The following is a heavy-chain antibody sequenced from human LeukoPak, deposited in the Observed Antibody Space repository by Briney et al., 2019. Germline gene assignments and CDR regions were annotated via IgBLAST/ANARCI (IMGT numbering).Heavy chain of an antibody. CDR2: VNSDGGST. CDR3: AKGISNPDY. V-gene: IGHV3-23*01. J-gene: IGHJ4*02. Sequence: PGGSLRLSCAASGFTFSNYAMTWVRQAPGKGLEWVSGVNSDGGSTYYADSVRGRFTISRDNSKNTLYLQMNSLRAEDTAVYYCAKGISNPDYWGQGTLVTVSP. CDR1: GFTFSNYA. D-gene: IGHD4-11*01.